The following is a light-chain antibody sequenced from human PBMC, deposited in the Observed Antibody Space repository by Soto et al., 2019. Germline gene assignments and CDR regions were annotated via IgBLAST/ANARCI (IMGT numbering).Light chain of an antibody. Sequence: EIVLTQSPGTLSLSPGERATLSCRASQSVSSNYLAWYQQKPGLAPRLLIYGASNRATGIPDGFSGSGSGTDFTLTISRLEPEDFAVYYCQQYGSSRWTFGQGTKVDIK. J-gene: IGKJ1*01. V-gene: IGKV3-20*01. CDR1: QSVSSNY. CDR2: GAS. CDR3: QQYGSSRWT.